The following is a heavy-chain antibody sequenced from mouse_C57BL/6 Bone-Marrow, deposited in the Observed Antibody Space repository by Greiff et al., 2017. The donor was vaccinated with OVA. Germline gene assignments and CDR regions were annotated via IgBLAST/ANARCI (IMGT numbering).Heavy chain of an antibody. V-gene: IGHV1-82*01. CDR3: ARGSGDFYWYFDV. D-gene: IGHD1-3*01. Sequence: QVQLKESGPELVKPGASVKISCKASGYAFSSSWMNWVKQRPGKGLEWIGRIYPGDGDTNCNGKFKGKATLTADKSSSTAYMQLSSLTSEDSAVYFCARGSGDFYWYFDVWGTGTTVTVSS. CDR2: IYPGDGDT. CDR1: GYAFSSSW. J-gene: IGHJ1*03.